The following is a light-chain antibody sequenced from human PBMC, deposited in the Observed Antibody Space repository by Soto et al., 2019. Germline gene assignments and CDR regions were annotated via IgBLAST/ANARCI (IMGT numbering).Light chain of an antibody. J-gene: IGKJ2*01. CDR3: QQSYRSPYT. V-gene: IGKV1-39*01. CDR2: GAS. CDR1: QSINIY. Sequence: IQMTQSPSSLSASVGDSVIVTCRASQSINIYLNWYQQKPGKAPTLLIYGASSLQSGVPSRCTGGGARTDFTLTISSLQPEDFATYYCQQSYRSPYTFGQGTKLEIK.